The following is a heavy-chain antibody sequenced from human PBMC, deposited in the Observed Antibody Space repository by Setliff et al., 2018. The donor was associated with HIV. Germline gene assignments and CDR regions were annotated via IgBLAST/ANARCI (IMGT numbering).Heavy chain of an antibody. J-gene: IGHJ4*02. D-gene: IGHD4-17*01. Sequence: PGESLKISCKGFGYSFTSYLIAWVRQTPGKGLEWMGNIHPRDSDTRYSPSFQGQVTLSADKSVTTAYLQWSSLKASDTAMYYCARRGGDYGDYGVDYWGQGTLVTVSS. CDR1: GYSFTSYL. V-gene: IGHV5-51*01. CDR3: ARRGGDYGDYGVDY. CDR2: IHPRDSDT.